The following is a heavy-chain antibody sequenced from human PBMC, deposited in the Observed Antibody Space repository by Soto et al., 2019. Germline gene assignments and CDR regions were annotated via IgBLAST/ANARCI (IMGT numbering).Heavy chain of an antibody. CDR2: IIPIIGIA. CDR1: GYTFTSYG. CDR3: ASLYYDILTGYYADYYYMDV. Sequence: SVKVSCKASGYTFTSYGISWVRQAPGQGLEWMGRIIPIIGIANYAQKFQGRVTITADTSTSTAYMELSSLRSEDTAVYYCASLYYDILTGYYADYYYMDVWGKGTTVTVSS. V-gene: IGHV1-69*04. J-gene: IGHJ6*03. D-gene: IGHD3-9*01.